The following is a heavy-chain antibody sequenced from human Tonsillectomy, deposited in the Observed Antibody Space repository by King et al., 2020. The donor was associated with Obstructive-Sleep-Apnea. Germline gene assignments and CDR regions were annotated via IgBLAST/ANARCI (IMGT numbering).Heavy chain of an antibody. CDR1: GYSFTSYW. CDR2: IYHGDSDT. CDR3: ARHPTGYSSGYNYYYGMDV. D-gene: IGHD6-19*01. V-gene: IGHV5-51*01. Sequence: QLVQSGAEVKKPGESLKISCKGSGYSFTSYWIGWVRQMPGKGLEWMWFIYHGDSDTRYSPAFQCQVTISADKSISTAYLQWSSLKASDTAMYYCARHPTGYSSGYNYYYGMDVWGQGTTVTVSS. J-gene: IGHJ6*02.